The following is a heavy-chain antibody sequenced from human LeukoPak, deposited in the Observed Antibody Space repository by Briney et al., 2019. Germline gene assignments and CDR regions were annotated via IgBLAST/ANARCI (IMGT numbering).Heavy chain of an antibody. CDR3: ASSSSQWLVLWAFDI. V-gene: IGHV4-4*02. CDR1: DDSISSSNW. CDR2: IYPRGNP. Sequence: TSGTLSLTCTVSDDSISSSNWWSWVRQPPGKGLEWIGQIYPRGNPNYNPSLKNRVTISIDKSKNQFSLTLNSVTAADTAVYYCASSSSQWLVLWAFDIWGQGTMVTVSS. D-gene: IGHD6-19*01. J-gene: IGHJ3*02.